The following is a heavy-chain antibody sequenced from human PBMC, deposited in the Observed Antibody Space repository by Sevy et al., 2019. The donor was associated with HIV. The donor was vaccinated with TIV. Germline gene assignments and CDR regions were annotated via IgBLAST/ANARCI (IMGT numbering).Heavy chain of an antibody. D-gene: IGHD6-19*01. CDR2: IIPIFGIA. J-gene: IGHJ3*01. Sequence: ASVKVSCKASGVTFSSYGITWVRQAPGQGLEWVGGIIPIFGIANYAQKFQGRVTITADESTSTAYMELSSLGSEDTAVYYCARDRVAVALFDAFDVWGQGTMVTVSS. CDR3: ARDRVAVALFDAFDV. CDR1: GVTFSSYG. V-gene: IGHV1-69*13.